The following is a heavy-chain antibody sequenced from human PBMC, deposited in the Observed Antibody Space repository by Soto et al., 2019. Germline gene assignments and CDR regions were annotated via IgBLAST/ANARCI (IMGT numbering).Heavy chain of an antibody. CDR2: IKQDGSEK. CDR3: ARVLSGSYSLEY. J-gene: IGHJ4*02. Sequence: GGSLRLSCAASGFTFSNYWMSWVRQAPGRGLEWVVNIKQDGSEKYYVDSVKGRFTVSRDNAKNSLYLQVNSLRPEDTAVYYCARVLSGSYSLEYWGQGTLVTVSS. V-gene: IGHV3-7*04. CDR1: GFTFSNYW. D-gene: IGHD1-26*01.